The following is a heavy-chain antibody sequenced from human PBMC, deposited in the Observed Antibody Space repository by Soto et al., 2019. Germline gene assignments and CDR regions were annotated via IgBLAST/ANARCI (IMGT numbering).Heavy chain of an antibody. Sequence: QLQLQESGPGLVKPSETLSLTCTVSGGSIRSSTYYWGWIRQPPGKGLEWIGSIYYSGSTHYNPSLKSRVTMSVDTSTNQFSLKLNSVTAADTAVYYGARHEGGAAADRPLDYWGQGTLVTVSS. D-gene: IGHD6-13*01. CDR2: IYYSGST. V-gene: IGHV4-39*01. CDR1: GGSIRSSTYY. J-gene: IGHJ4*02. CDR3: ARHEGGAAADRPLDY.